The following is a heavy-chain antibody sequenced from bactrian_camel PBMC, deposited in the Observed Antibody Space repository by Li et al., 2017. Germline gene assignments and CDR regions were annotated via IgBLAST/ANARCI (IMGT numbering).Heavy chain of an antibody. Sequence: LVESGGGSVQAGESLRLSCSASGVAFDDSPLVWYRQAAGSGCEMVAFIDSDGRTGYGDSVKGRFTITRDDAKNTLFLQLNSLKPEDTAMYYCAKPSRYGGSWYGYNYWGQGTQVTVS. CDR2: IDSDGRT. J-gene: IGHJ4*01. D-gene: IGHD6*01. CDR1: GVAFDDSP. V-gene: IGHV3S55*01. CDR3: AKPSRYGGSWYGYNY.